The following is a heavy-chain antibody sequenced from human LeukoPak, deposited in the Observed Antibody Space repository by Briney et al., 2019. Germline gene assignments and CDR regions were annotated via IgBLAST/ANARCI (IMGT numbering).Heavy chain of an antibody. J-gene: IGHJ4*02. Sequence: PGGSLRLSCAASGFTVSSNYMVWVRQAPGKGLEWVSVLYSGGDTYYADSVKGRFTISRDNSKNTLYLQMNSQRVEDTAVYYCARDGYYWHYWGQGTLVTVSS. CDR3: ARDGYYWHY. CDR2: LYSGGDT. V-gene: IGHV3-66*01. CDR1: GFTVSSNY. D-gene: IGHD1-1*01.